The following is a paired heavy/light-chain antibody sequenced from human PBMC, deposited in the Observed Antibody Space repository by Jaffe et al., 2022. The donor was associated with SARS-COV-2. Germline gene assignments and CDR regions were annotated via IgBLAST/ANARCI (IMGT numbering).Light chain of an antibody. J-gene: IGLJ2*01. CDR2: QDN. CDR3: QAWDTNTAV. V-gene: IGLV3-1*01. CDR1: KLGDKY. Sequence: SYELTQPPSVSVSPGQAASITCSGDKLGDKYTCWYQQKPGQSPVLVIYQDNKRPSGIPERFSGSNSGNTATLTISGTQAVDEADYYCQAWDTNTAVFGGGTKLTVL.
Heavy chain of an antibody. D-gene: IGHD3-22*01. CDR3: AKRWDYYDSSGLSTPFDF. V-gene: IGHV3-23*04. Sequence: EVQLVESGGGLVQPGGSLRLSCAASGFTFSSYAMSWVRQAPGKGLEWVSGLSNSGARADYAESVKGRFTISRDNSKSTLYLQMNSLRADDTAIYYCAKRWDYYDSSGLSTPFDFWGQGTLVTVSS. J-gene: IGHJ4*02. CDR2: LSNSGARA. CDR1: GFTFSSYA.